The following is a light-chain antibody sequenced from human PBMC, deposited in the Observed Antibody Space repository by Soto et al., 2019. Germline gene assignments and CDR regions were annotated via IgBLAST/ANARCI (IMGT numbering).Light chain of an antibody. V-gene: IGKV3-20*01. CDR1: QSVSSSY. J-gene: IGKJ1*01. CDR3: QQYGSPPGWT. CDR2: GAS. Sequence: EIVLTQSPGTLSLSPGERATLSCRASQSVSSSYLALYQQKPGQAPRLLIYGASSRATGIPDRFSGSGSGTDFTLTISRLEPEDFAVYYCQQYGSPPGWTFGPGTKV.